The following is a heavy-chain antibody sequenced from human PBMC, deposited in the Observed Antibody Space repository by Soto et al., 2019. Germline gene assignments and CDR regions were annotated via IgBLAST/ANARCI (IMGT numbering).Heavy chain of an antibody. V-gene: IGHV3-21*01. Sequence: GGSLRLSCAASGFTFSSYSMNWVRQAPGKGLEWVSSISSSSSYIYYADSVKGRFTISRDNAKNSLYLQMNSLRAEDTAVYYCARDVQRYYDFWRAGGWFDPWGQGTLVTVSS. J-gene: IGHJ5*02. D-gene: IGHD3-3*01. CDR2: ISSSSSYI. CDR3: ARDVQRYYDFWRAGGWFDP. CDR1: GFTFSSYS.